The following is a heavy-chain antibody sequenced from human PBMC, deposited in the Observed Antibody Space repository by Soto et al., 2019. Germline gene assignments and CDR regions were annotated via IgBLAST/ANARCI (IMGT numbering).Heavy chain of an antibody. CDR2: ISYDGSNK. D-gene: IGHD3-22*01. CDR3: AKDRRYYDSSGYYPGGNWFDP. V-gene: IGHV3-30*18. CDR1: GFTFSSYG. Sequence: GGSLRLSCAASGFTFSSYGMHWVRQAPGKGLEWVAVISYDGSNKYYADSVKGRFTISRDNSKNTLYLQMNSLRAEDTAVYYCAKDRRYYDSSGYYPGGNWFDPWGQGTLVTVS. J-gene: IGHJ5*02.